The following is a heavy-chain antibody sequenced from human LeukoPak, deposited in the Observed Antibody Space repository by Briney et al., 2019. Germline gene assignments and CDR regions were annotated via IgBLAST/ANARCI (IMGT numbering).Heavy chain of an antibody. CDR2: IWYDGSNK. V-gene: IGHV3-33*01. CDR3: ARFPQDCSSTSCYYYYYYGMDV. Sequence: GGSLRLSCAGSGFTFSSYGMHWVRQAPGKGLEWVAVIWYDGSNKYYADSVKGRFTISRDNSKNTLYLQMNSLRAEDTAVYYCARFPQDCSSTSCYYYYYYGMDVWGQGTTVTVSS. J-gene: IGHJ6*02. D-gene: IGHD2-2*01. CDR1: GFTFSSYG.